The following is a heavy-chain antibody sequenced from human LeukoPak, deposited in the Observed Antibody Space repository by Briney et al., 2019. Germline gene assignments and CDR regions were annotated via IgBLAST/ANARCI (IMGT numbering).Heavy chain of an antibody. CDR2: INPDDSDT. CDR1: GYSFRSYW. J-gene: IGHJ3*01. V-gene: IGHV5-51*01. Sequence: GESLKISCKASGYSFRSYWIGWVRQMPGKGLEWMGIINPDDSDTKYSPSFQDQVRMSADESITTAYVQWSSLEASDTAMYYCGRLFYDYVWGSYRFPHDPFDVWGQGTMVTVSS. D-gene: IGHD3-16*02. CDR3: GRLFYDYVWGSYRFPHDPFDV.